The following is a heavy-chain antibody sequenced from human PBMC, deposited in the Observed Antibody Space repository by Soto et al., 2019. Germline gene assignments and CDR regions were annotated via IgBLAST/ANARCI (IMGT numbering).Heavy chain of an antibody. CDR3: ASTIAAGSYWYFDL. CDR1: GGTFSSYT. D-gene: IGHD6-25*01. CDR2: IIPILGIA. Sequence: SVKVSCKASGGTFSSYTISWVRQAPGQGFDWMGRIIPILGIANYAQKFQGRVTITADKSTSTAYMELSSLRSEYTSVYYCASTIAAGSYWYFDLWGRGTLVTVS. V-gene: IGHV1-69*02. J-gene: IGHJ2*01.